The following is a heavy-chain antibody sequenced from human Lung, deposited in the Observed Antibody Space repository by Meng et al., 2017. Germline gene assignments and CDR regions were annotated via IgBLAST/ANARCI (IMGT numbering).Heavy chain of an antibody. J-gene: IGHJ4*02. CDR1: GGSTSGSY. CDR2: INHGGST. D-gene: IGHD3-10*01. CDR3: ARERHSTIIRGVIDF. Sequence: LHSAPGLLGPSRDLSISGLSHGGSTSGSYWSGIRQSPAKGLEWIGKINHGGSTNYNPSLESRVTISVDTPKNQFSLRLTSMTVADTAVYYCARERHSTIIRGVIDFWGQGALVTVSS. V-gene: IGHV4-34*01.